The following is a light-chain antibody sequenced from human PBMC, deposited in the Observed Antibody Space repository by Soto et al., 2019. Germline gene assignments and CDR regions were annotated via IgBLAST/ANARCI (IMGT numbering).Light chain of an antibody. Sequence: QSVLTQPPSVSGAPGQRVTISCTGSSSNIGAGSDVHWYQQLPGTAPKLLIYGNSNRTSGVPDRFSGSKSGTSAYLAITGLQAEDEADYYCQSYDSSLSGTKVFGGGTQLTVL. V-gene: IGLV1-40*01. CDR3: QSYDSSLSGTKV. J-gene: IGLJ3*02. CDR1: SSNIGAGSD. CDR2: GNS.